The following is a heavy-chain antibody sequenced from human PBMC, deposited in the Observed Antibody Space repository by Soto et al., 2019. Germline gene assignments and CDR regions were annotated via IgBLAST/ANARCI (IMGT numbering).Heavy chain of an antibody. Sequence: PSQTLSLTCAISGDSVSSNSAAWNWIRQSPSRGLEWLGRTYYRSKWYNDYAVSVKSRITINPDTSKNQFSLQLNSVTPVDTAVYYCARVLGLPSVPPYYYYYYMDVWGKGTTVNVSS. D-gene: IGHD3-16*01. CDR3: ARVLGLPSVPPYYYYYYMDV. V-gene: IGHV6-1*01. CDR1: GDSVSSNSAA. J-gene: IGHJ6*03. CDR2: TYYRSKWYN.